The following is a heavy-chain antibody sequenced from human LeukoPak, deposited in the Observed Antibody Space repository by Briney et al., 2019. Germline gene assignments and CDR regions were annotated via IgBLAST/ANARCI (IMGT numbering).Heavy chain of an antibody. J-gene: IGHJ4*02. V-gene: IGHV3-23*01. CDR1: GFTFSSYA. CDR2: ISGSGGST. CDR3: AREGRLIVATINYGFDY. Sequence: GGSLRLSCAASGFTFSSYAMSWVRQAPGKGLEWVSAISGSGGSTYYADSVKGRFTISRDNAKNSLYLQMNSLRAEDTAVYYCAREGRLIVATINYGFDYWGQGTLVTVSS. D-gene: IGHD5-12*01.